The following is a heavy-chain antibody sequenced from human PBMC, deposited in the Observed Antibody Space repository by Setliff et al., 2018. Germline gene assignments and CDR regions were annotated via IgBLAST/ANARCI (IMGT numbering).Heavy chain of an antibody. J-gene: IGHJ6*02. V-gene: IGHV1-69*06. CDR3: ARDSVTLAQLERRGGFRYYDMDV. D-gene: IGHD1-1*01. CDR2: IIPLLETA. Sequence: AASVKVSCKASGDTFSTYALSWVRQAPGQGLEWMGGIIPLLETAHYAQKFQDRVTITADKSTSTVYMELTSLISEDTAVYFCARDSVTLAQLERRGGFRYYDMDVWGQGTTVTVS. CDR1: GDTFSTYA.